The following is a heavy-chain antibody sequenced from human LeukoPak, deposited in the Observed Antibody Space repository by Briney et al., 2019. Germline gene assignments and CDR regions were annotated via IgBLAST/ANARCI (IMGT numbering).Heavy chain of an antibody. J-gene: IGHJ4*02. CDR1: GGSFSGYY. CDR3: ARGTTVPYFDY. V-gene: IGHV4-34*01. CDR2: INHSGST. Sequence: SETLSLTCAVYGGSFSGYYWSWIRQPPGEGLEWIGEINHSGSTNYNPSLKSRVTISVDTSKNQFSLKLSSVTAADTAVYYCARGTTVPYFDYWGQGTLVTVSS. D-gene: IGHD4-17*01.